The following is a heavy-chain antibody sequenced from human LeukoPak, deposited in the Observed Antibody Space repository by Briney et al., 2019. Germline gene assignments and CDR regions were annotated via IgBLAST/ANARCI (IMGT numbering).Heavy chain of an antibody. V-gene: IGHV3-7*03. J-gene: IGHJ4*02. D-gene: IGHD6-19*01. CDR3: AKAGIAVAGPGGYFDY. CDR1: GFTFSSYW. Sequence: PGGSLRLSCAASGFTFSSYWMSWVRQAPGKGLEWVANIKQDGSEKYYVDSVKGRFTISRDNSKNTLYLQMNSLRAEDTAVYYCAKAGIAVAGPGGYFDYWGQGTLVTVSS. CDR2: IKQDGSEK.